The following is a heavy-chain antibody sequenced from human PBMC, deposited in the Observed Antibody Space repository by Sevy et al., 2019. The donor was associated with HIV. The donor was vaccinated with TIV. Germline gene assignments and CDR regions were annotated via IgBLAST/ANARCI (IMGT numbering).Heavy chain of an antibody. CDR3: ARDRGELLSSAFDY. D-gene: IGHD1-26*01. V-gene: IGHV3-30*04. CDR1: GFTFSDYA. Sequence: GGSLRLSFAASGFTFSDYAMYWVRQAPGKGLEWVAVISYDGRNNKYNADSVKGRFTISRDNSKNTLYLQMNSLRAEDTAIYYCARDRGELLSSAFDYWGQGTLVTVSS. CDR2: ISYDGRNNK. J-gene: IGHJ4*02.